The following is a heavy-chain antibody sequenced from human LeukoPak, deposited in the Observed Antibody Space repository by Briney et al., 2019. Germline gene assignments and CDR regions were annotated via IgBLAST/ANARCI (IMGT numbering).Heavy chain of an antibody. D-gene: IGHD3-22*01. Sequence: EWVSNIKQDGSEKYYVDSVKGRFTISRDNAKNSLYLQMNSLRAEDTAVYYCARERGYYDYWGQGTLVTVSS. CDR2: IKQDGSEK. J-gene: IGHJ4*02. V-gene: IGHV3-7*01. CDR3: ARERGYYDY.